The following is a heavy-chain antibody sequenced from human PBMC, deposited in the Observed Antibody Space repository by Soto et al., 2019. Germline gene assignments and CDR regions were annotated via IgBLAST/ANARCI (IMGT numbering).Heavy chain of an antibody. D-gene: IGHD2-21*02. CDR2: VFSSVSA. Sequence: ETLSLTCIVSGVSVTSYTWSWVRQPANKGLEWIGRVFSSVSATYNPSLKSRVSISMDTAENRISLKLDSVTAADAGVYFCARDGMTTGDTWGPGTLVTVYS. CDR3: ARDGMTTGDT. CDR1: GVSVTSYT. V-gene: IGHV4-4*07. J-gene: IGHJ4*02.